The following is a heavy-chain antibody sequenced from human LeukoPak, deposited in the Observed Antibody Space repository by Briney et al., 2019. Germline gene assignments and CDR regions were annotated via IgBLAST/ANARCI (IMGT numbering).Heavy chain of an antibody. J-gene: IGHJ6*04. CDR2: IRYDGSRK. Sequence: GGSLRLSCAASGFIFSSYGMHWVRQAPDKGLEWVAFIRYDGSRKYYADSVKGRFTISRDNSKNTLYLQMNSLRAEDTAVYYCAELGITMIGGVWGKGTTVTISS. CDR1: GFIFSSYG. D-gene: IGHD3-10*02. V-gene: IGHV3-30*02. CDR3: AELGITMIGGV.